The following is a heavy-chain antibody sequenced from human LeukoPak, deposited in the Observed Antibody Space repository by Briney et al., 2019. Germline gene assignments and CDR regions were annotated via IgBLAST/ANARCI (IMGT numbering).Heavy chain of an antibody. CDR1: RFTLSNYW. CDR2: IKQDGSET. Sequence: GGSLRLSCAASRFTLSNYWMSWVRQAPGKGLEWVANIKQDGSETYYVDSVKGRFTISRDNAKNSLYLQMNSLRAEDTAVYYCARDGVLLWFGEEGFFDYWGQGTLVTVSS. D-gene: IGHD3-10*01. CDR3: ARDGVLLWFGEEGFFDY. V-gene: IGHV3-7*01. J-gene: IGHJ4*02.